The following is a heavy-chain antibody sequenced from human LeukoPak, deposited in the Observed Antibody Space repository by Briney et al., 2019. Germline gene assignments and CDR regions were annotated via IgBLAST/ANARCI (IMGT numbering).Heavy chain of an antibody. CDR2: ISYDGSNK. J-gene: IGHJ5*02. CDR1: GFTFSGYW. D-gene: IGHD3-22*01. Sequence: GGSLRLSCAASGFTFSGYWMHWVRQAPGKGLEWVAVISYDGSNKYYADSVKGRFTISRDNSKNTLYLQMNSLRAEDTAVYYCAKANYYDSSGQFDPWGQGTLVTVSS. CDR3: AKANYYDSSGQFDP. V-gene: IGHV3-30*18.